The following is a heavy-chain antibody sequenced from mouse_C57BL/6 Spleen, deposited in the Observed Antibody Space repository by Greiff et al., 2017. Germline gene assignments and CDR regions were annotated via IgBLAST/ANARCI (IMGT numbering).Heavy chain of an antibody. CDR3: ARYYYGSSYFDY. CDR2: INYDGSST. Sequence: EVQRVESEGGLVQPGSSMKLSCTASGFTFSDYYMAWVRQVPEKGLEWVANINYDGSSTYYLDSLKSRFIISSDNAKNSLYLQMSSLMSEDTATYYCARYYYGSSYFDYWGQGTTLTVSS. V-gene: IGHV5-16*01. CDR1: GFTFSDYY. D-gene: IGHD1-1*01. J-gene: IGHJ2*01.